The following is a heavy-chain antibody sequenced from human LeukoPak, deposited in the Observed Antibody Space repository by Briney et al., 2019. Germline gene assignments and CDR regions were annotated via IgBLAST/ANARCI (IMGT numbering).Heavy chain of an antibody. V-gene: IGHV1-69*04. J-gene: IGHJ4*02. Sequence: SVKVSCKASGGTFSSYAISWVRQAPGQGLEWMGRIIPILGIANYAQKFQGRVTITADKPTSTAYMELSSLRSEDTAVYYCASGLRHLAYWGQGTLVTVSS. CDR1: GGTFSSYA. CDR2: IIPILGIA. CDR3: ASGLRHLAY.